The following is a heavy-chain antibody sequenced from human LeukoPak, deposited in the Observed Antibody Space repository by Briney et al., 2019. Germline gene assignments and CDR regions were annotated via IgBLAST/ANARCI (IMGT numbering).Heavy chain of an antibody. Sequence: PGGSLRLSCAASGFTFSSYSMNWVSQAPGKGLEWVSSISSSSYILYAESVKGRFTISRDNAKNSLFLQINSLRAEDTAVYYCARQGPYGDYSHWGQGTMVTVSS. J-gene: IGHJ4*02. V-gene: IGHV3-21*01. CDR1: GFTFSSYS. D-gene: IGHD4-17*01. CDR3: ARQGPYGDYSH. CDR2: ISSSSYI.